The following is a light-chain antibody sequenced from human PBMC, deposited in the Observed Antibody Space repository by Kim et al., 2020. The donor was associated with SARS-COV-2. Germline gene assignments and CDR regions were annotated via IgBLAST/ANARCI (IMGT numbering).Light chain of an antibody. CDR1: SSDVGGYNY. Sequence: GQSITISCTGTSSDVGGYNYVSWYQQTPGKAPKLMVYDVSNRPSGVSNRFSGSKSGNTASLTISGLQAEDEADYYCSSYTSSSTWVFGGGTQLTVL. CDR2: DVS. CDR3: SSYTSSSTWV. V-gene: IGLV2-14*03. J-gene: IGLJ3*02.